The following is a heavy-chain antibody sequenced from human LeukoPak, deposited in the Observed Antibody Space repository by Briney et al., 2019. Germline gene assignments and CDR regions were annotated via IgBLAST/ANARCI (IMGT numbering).Heavy chain of an antibody. CDR2: INHSGST. Sequence: ASETLSLTCAVYGGSFSAFYWTWIRQPPGKGLEWIGEINHSGSTNYNPSLRSRVTISVDTSKNQFSLNLTSVTAADTAIYYCANWNAKTHSNDDWGQGTLVTVPS. CDR3: ANWNAKTHSNDD. V-gene: IGHV4-34*01. D-gene: IGHD1-1*01. CDR1: GGSFSAFY. J-gene: IGHJ4*02.